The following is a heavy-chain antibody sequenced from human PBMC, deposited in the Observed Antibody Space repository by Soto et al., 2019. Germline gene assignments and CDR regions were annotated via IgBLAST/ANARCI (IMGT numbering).Heavy chain of an antibody. CDR2: IIPFFGTA. J-gene: IGHJ4*02. D-gene: IGHD4-17*01. V-gene: IGHV1-69*13. CDR3: AKSAPMDAGDKYYYDF. Sequence: GASVKVSCKASGGTFSTFCISWVRQAPGQGLEWMGGIIPFFGTARYSQKFEDRITITADESTNTVYMDLRSLTSEDTAIYYCAKSAPMDAGDKYYYDFWGQGALVTVSS. CDR1: GGTFSTFC.